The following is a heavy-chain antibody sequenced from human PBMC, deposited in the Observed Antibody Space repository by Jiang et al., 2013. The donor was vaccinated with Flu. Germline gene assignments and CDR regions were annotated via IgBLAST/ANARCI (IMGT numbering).Heavy chain of an antibody. D-gene: IGHD5-24*01. CDR2: ISSSSSTI. V-gene: IGHV3-48*01. Sequence: VQLVESGGGLVQPGGSLRLSCAASGFTFSSYSMNWVRQAPGKGLEWVSYISSSSSTIYYADSVKGRFTISRDNAKNSLYLQMNSLRAEDTAVYYCASGGDGYNFDWFDPWGQGTLVTVSS. CDR3: ASGGDGYNFDWFDP. CDR1: GFTFSSYS. J-gene: IGHJ5*02.